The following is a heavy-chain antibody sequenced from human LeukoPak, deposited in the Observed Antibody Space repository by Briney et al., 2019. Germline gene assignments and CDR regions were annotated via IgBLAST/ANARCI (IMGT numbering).Heavy chain of an antibody. D-gene: IGHD3-3*01. CDR3: ARRPITIFGVVLNGLDAFDI. J-gene: IGHJ3*02. CDR1: GGTFSSYA. V-gene: IGHV1-69*04. Sequence: SVKVSCKASGGTFSSYAISWVRQAPGQGLEWMGRIITILGIANYAQKFQGRVTITADESTSTAYMELSSLRSEDTAVYYCARRPITIFGVVLNGLDAFDIWGQGTMVTVSS. CDR2: IITILGIA.